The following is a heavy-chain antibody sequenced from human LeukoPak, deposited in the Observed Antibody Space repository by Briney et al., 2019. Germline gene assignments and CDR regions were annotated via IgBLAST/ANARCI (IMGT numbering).Heavy chain of an antibody. CDR2: MSYSGTS. V-gene: IGHV4-59*08. CDR3: AAGSRPYYFYYMAV. Sequence: SETLSLTCTVSGGSNKTYYWSWSRQSPGKGLEWIGSMSYSGTSNYIPSLKSRVSMTIDISKNQFSLKLTSVTAADTALYFCAAGSRPYYFYYMAVWGTGTTVTVSS. J-gene: IGHJ6*03. CDR1: GGSNKTYY.